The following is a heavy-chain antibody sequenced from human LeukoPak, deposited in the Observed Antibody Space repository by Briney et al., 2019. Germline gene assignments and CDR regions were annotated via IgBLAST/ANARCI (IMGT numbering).Heavy chain of an antibody. J-gene: IGHJ4*02. CDR3: AKDLCYDFWCGLGN. V-gene: IGHV3-30*18. CDR1: AFTFSSSG. Sequence: GGSLRLSCAVSAFTFSSSGMHWVRQAPGKGREWLADITYDGTNKYYADSVKGRFTHSRDNSKNKLYLQVNSLKAEDTAVYFCAKDLCYDFWCGLGNWGQGTLVTVSS. D-gene: IGHD3-3*01. CDR2: ITYDGTNK.